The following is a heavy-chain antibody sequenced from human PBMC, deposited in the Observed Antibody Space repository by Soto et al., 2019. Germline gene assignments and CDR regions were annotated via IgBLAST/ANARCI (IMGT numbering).Heavy chain of an antibody. V-gene: IGHV4-39*01. CDR1: GGSISSSSYY. Sequence: PSETLSLTCTVSGGSISSSSYYWGWILHPPGKGLEWIGSIYYSGSTYYNPSLKSRVTISVDTSKNQFSLKLSSVTAADTAVYYCARSLYYYDSSGYYFDYWGQGTLVTVSS. CDR3: ARSLYYYDSSGYYFDY. J-gene: IGHJ4*02. D-gene: IGHD3-22*01. CDR2: IYYSGST.